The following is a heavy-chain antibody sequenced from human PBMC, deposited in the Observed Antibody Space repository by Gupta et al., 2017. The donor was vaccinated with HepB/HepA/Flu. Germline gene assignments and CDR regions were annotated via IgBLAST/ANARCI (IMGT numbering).Heavy chain of an antibody. J-gene: IGHJ6*02. CDR1: GYTFTSYE. V-gene: IGHV1-8*01. Sequence: QVQLVQSGAEVKKPGASVKVSCKASGYTFTSYEINWVRQATGQGLEWMGWMNPNSGYPGYAQKFQGRVTMTRNTSISTAYMELSSLRSEDTAVYYCASSWVYGCTNGVCYHYYYYGMDVWGQGTTVTVSS. CDR2: MNPNSGYP. D-gene: IGHD2-8*01. CDR3: ASSWVYGCTNGVCYHYYYYGMDV.